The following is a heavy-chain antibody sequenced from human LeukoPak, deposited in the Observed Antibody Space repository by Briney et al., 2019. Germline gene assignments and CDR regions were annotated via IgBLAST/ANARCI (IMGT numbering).Heavy chain of an antibody. CDR1: GFTFRNYA. J-gene: IGHJ4*02. CDR2: IGSDSGAI. Sequence: GGSLRISCAASGFTFRNYAMIWVRQAPGKGLEWLSVIGSDSGAIQYADSVKGRFTISRDNSKNSLFLQMNSLRADDTAVYYCAKYRTTNAPPRDFDYWGQGTLVTVSS. CDR3: AKYRTTNAPPRDFDY. V-gene: IGHV3-23*01. D-gene: IGHD1-14*01.